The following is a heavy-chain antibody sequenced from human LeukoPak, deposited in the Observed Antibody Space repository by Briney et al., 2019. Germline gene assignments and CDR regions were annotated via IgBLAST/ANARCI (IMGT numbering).Heavy chain of an antibody. CDR1: GFTVSDNY. CDR2: VYSGGST. V-gene: IGHV3-53*01. J-gene: IGHJ4*02. D-gene: IGHD4-23*01. Sequence: PGGSLRLSCAVSGFTVSDNYMIWVRQAPGKGLEWVSLVYSGGSTYHADSVKGRFTISRDNSKNTLYLQMNSLRAEDTAVYYCARGYSGNSFNYWGQGALVTVSS. CDR3: ARGYSGNSFNY.